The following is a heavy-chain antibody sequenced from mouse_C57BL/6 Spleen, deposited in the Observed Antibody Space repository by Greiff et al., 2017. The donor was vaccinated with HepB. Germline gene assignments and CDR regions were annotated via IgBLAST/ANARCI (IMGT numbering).Heavy chain of an antibody. CDR2: INPGSGGT. J-gene: IGHJ4*01. CDR3: ARGRDYYYGSSLYYAMDY. D-gene: IGHD1-1*01. Sequence: VQLVESGAELVRPGTSVKVSCKASGYAFTNYLIEWVKQRPGQGLEWIGVINPGSGGTNYNEKFKGKATLTADKSSSTAYMQLSSLTSEDSAVYFCARGRDYYYGSSLYYAMDYWGQGTSVTVSS. CDR1: GYAFTNYL. V-gene: IGHV1-54*01.